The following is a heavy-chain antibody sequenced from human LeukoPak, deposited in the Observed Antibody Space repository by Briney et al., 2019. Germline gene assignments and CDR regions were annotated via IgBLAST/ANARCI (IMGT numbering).Heavy chain of an antibody. J-gene: IGHJ6*03. D-gene: IGHD4-17*01. CDR2: ISGSGGST. CDR1: GFTFSSYA. CDR3: ARVGVWYGDYVSDLYYYYYTDV. V-gene: IGHV3-23*01. Sequence: GGSLRLSCAASGFTFSSYAMSWVRQAPGKGLEWVSAISGSGGSTYYADSVKGRFTISRDNSKNTLYLQMNSLRAEDTAVYYCARVGVWYGDYVSDLYYYYYTDVWGKGTTVTVSS.